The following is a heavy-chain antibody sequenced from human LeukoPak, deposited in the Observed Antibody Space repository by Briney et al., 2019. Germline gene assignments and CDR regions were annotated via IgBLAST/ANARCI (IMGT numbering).Heavy chain of an antibody. V-gene: IGHV1-69*04. Sequence: SVKVSCKASGGTFSSYAISWVRQAPGQGLEWMGRIIPIFGIANYAQKIQGRVTITADKSTSTAYMELSSLRSEDTAVYYCARGTYDSSGYQSYYYYGMDVWGQGTTVTVSS. J-gene: IGHJ6*02. CDR1: GGTFSSYA. D-gene: IGHD3-22*01. CDR2: IIPIFGIA. CDR3: ARGTYDSSGYQSYYYYGMDV.